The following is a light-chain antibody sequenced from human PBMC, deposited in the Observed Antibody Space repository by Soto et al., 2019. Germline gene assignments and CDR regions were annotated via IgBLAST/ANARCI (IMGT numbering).Light chain of an antibody. V-gene: IGLV2-8*01. CDR2: EVT. Sequence: SALTQPPSASGSPGQSVTISCTGTYSDVGGYNYVSWYQKYPDKAPKLMISEVTKRPSGVPDRFSGSKSGNTASLTVSGLQGEDEADYYCSTYAGRGNLIFGGGTKVTVL. J-gene: IGLJ2*01. CDR3: STYAGRGNLI. CDR1: YSDVGGYNY.